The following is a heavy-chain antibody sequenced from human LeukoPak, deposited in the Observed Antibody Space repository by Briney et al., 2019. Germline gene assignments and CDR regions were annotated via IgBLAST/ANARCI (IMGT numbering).Heavy chain of an antibody. CDR1: GYTFTGYY. V-gene: IGHV1-69*13. CDR2: IIPIFGTA. J-gene: IGHJ5*02. D-gene: IGHD3-10*01. CDR3: ARDHTYYGSGSSNWFDP. Sequence: SVKVSCKASGYTFTGYYMHWVRQAPGQGLEWMGGIIPIFGTANYAQKFQGRVTITADGSTSTAYMELSSLRSEDTAVYYCARDHTYYGSGSSNWFDPWGQGTLVTVSS.